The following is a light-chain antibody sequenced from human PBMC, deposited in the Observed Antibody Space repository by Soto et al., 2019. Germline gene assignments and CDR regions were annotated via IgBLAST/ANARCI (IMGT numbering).Light chain of an antibody. CDR2: GAS. CDR3: QQYGRSPMFT. CDR1: QSVSSNY. J-gene: IGKJ2*01. V-gene: IGKV3-20*01. Sequence: EIVLTQSPGTLSLSPGERATLSCRASQSVSSNYLAWYQQKPGQAPRLLIYGASRGAAGIPDRFSGSGYGTDFTLTISRLEPEDFAVYFCQQYGRSPMFTFVQGTKLEIK.